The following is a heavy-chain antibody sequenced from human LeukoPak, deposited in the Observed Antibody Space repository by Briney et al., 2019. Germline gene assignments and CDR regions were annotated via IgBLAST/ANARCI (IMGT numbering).Heavy chain of an antibody. Sequence: PSETLSLTCTVSGGSITNYYWTWIRQPPGKGLEWIGYIHYSGSTNYNPSLKSRVTISVDKSKNQFSLKLSSVTAADTAVYYCARVRSMITFGGVIVFPLDYWGQGTLVTVSS. CDR2: IHYSGST. D-gene: IGHD3-16*02. CDR3: ARVRSMITFGGVIVFPLDY. CDR1: GGSITNYY. J-gene: IGHJ4*02. V-gene: IGHV4-59*12.